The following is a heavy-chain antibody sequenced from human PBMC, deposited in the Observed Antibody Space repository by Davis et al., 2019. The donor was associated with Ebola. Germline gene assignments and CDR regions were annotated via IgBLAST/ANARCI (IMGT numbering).Heavy chain of an antibody. CDR1: GYTFTNYG. J-gene: IGHJ3*02. CDR2: ISAYSGNT. Sequence: ASVKVSCKASGYTFTNYGISWVRQAPGQGLEWMEWISAYSGNTNYAQKLQGRVTMTTDTFTSTAYMELRSLRSDDAAVYYCARDREGEYDIWGQGTMVIVSS. D-gene: IGHD3-16*01. CDR3: ARDREGEYDI. V-gene: IGHV1-18*01.